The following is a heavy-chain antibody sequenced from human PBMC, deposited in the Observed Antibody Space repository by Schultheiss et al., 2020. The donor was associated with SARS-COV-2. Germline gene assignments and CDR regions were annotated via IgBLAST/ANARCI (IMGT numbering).Heavy chain of an antibody. Sequence: SVKVSCKASGYTFTGYYMHWVRQAPGQGLEWMGGIIPIFGTANYAQKFQGRVTITADKSTSTVYMELSSLRSEDTAVYYCAREGGALWFGDTIPGGMDVWGQGTTVTVSS. D-gene: IGHD3-10*01. J-gene: IGHJ6*02. V-gene: IGHV1-69*06. CDR3: AREGGALWFGDTIPGGMDV. CDR1: GYTFTGYY. CDR2: IIPIFGTA.